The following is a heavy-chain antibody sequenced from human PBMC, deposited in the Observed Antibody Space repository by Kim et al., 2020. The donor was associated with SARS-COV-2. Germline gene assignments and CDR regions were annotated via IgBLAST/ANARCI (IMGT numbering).Heavy chain of an antibody. J-gene: IGHJ4*02. D-gene: IGHD4-17*01. CDR2: ISSNGGST. CDR3: ARAGDYGELDY. V-gene: IGHV3-64*01. CDR1: GFTFSSYA. Sequence: GGSLRLSCAASGFTFSSYAMHWVRQAPGKGLEYVSAISSNGGSTYYANSVKGRFTISRDNSKNTLYLQMGSLRAEDMAVYYCARAGDYGELDYWGQGTLVTVSS.